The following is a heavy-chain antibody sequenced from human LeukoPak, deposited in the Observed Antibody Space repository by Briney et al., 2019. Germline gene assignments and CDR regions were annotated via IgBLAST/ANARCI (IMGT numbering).Heavy chain of an antibody. V-gene: IGHV3-30*04. CDR2: ISNDGSNK. CDR3: VFLNTGWYTDGFDM. CDR1: GFTFSRYA. J-gene: IGHJ3*02. D-gene: IGHD6-19*01. Sequence: GGSLRLSCAASGFTFSRYAMHWVRQAPGMGLAWLAVISNDGSNKYYSESVKGRFTISRDNSKNTLDLQMTSLRTEDTALYYCVFLNTGWYTDGFDMWGEGTMVTVSS.